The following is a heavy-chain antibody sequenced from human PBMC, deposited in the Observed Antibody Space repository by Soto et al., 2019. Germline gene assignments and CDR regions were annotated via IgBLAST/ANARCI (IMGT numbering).Heavy chain of an antibody. V-gene: IGHV4-59*01. CDR2: IYYSGST. CDR1: GGSISSYY. J-gene: IGHJ4*02. D-gene: IGHD3-22*01. Sequence: QVQLQESGPGLVKPSETLSLTCTVSGGSISSYYWSWIRQPPGKGLEWIGYIYYSGSTNYNPSLKSRVTTAVETSKSQFSLKLSSVTAADTAVYYCARVDDYYDSSGPFDYWGQGTLVTVSS. CDR3: ARVDDYYDSSGPFDY.